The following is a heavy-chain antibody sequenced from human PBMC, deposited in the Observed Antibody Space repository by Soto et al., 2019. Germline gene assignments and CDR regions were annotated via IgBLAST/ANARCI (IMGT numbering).Heavy chain of an antibody. Sequence: EVQLVESGGGLVQPGGSLRPSCAASGFTVSSNYMSWVRQAPGKGLEWVSVIYSGGSTYYADSVKGRFTISRDNSKNTLYLQMNSLRAEDTAVYYCARAGLSYDFWSGYSTTAYYFDYWGQGTLVTVSS. D-gene: IGHD3-3*01. CDR1: GFTVSSNY. V-gene: IGHV3-66*01. CDR3: ARAGLSYDFWSGYSTTAYYFDY. J-gene: IGHJ4*02. CDR2: IYSGGST.